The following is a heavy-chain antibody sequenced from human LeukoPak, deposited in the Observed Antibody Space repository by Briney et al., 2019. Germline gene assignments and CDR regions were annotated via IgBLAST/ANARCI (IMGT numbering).Heavy chain of an antibody. CDR3: ARVPYGDYEGWYFDL. D-gene: IGHD4-17*01. Sequence: PSETLSLTCAVYGGSFSGYYWSWIRQPPGKGLEWIGYIYYSGSTNYNPSLKSRVTISVDTSKNQFSLKLSSVTAADTAVYYCARVPYGDYEGWYFDLWGRGTLVTVSS. CDR2: IYYSGST. V-gene: IGHV4-59*01. J-gene: IGHJ2*01. CDR1: GGSFSGYY.